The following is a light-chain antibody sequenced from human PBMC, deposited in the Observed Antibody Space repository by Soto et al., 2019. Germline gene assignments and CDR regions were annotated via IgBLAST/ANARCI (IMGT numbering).Light chain of an antibody. CDR2: EVT. CDR1: SGDSGSYNR. Sequence: SALAQPASVSGSPGRSITISCTGTSGDSGSYNRVSWYQQHPGKAPKLIIYEVTDRPSGVSNRFSGSKSGNTASLTISGLQAEDEAEYYCSSYTNINTRACVFGTGTKVTVL. J-gene: IGLJ1*01. CDR3: SSYTNINTRACV. V-gene: IGLV2-14*01.